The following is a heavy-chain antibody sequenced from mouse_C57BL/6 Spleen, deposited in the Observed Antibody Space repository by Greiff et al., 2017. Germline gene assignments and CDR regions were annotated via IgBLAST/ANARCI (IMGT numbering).Heavy chain of an antibody. CDR2: IYPYNGGT. CDR3: ARVDTTVHYFDD. D-gene: IGHD1-1*01. V-gene: IGHV1-19*01. J-gene: IGHJ2*01. Sequence: VQLQQSGPVLVKPGASVKMSCKASGYTFTDYYMNWVKQSHGQSLEWIGVIYPYNGGTSYNQKFKGKATLTVDKSSSTAYMELNSLTSEDSAVYYCARVDTTVHYFDDWGQGTTLTVSS. CDR1: GYTFTDYY.